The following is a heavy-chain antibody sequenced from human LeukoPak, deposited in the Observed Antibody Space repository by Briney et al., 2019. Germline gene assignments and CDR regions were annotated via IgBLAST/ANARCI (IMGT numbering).Heavy chain of an antibody. CDR1: GDSVSGAFW. J-gene: IGHJ4*02. CDR3: VRHSGWYFGH. CDR2: IHHSGSS. Sequence: SETLSLTCAVSGDSVSGAFWWRWVRLPPHKGLEWIGEIHHSGSSNYNPSLKSRVIISLDGSKNLLSLELSSVTAADTAVYYCVRHSGWYFGHWGQGTLVTVSS. D-gene: IGHD6-19*01. V-gene: IGHV4-4*02.